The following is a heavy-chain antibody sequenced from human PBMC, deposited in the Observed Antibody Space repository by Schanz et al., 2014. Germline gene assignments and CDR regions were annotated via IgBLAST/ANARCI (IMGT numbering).Heavy chain of an antibody. CDR3: AKTPREYCNYDNCPNWFDS. Sequence: EVQLLESGGGLVQPGGSLRLSCAASGFTFSAYAMTWVRQIPGKGLEWVSAISASGGTTYYADSGKGRFTISRDNSKNTLYLQMNSLRAEDTAVYYCAKTPREYCNYDNCPNWFDSWGQGTLVTASS. D-gene: IGHD2-15*01. CDR2: ISASGGTT. V-gene: IGHV3-23*01. J-gene: IGHJ5*01. CDR1: GFTFSAYA.